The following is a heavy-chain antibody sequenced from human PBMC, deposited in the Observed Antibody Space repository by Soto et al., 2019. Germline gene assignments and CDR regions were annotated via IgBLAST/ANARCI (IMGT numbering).Heavy chain of an antibody. CDR3: GSVGYCSSTNCVFYYYYYGMDV. CDR1: GGTFSSHA. CDR2: IIPIFGTT. V-gene: IGHV1-69*13. J-gene: IGHJ6*02. D-gene: IGHD2-2*03. Sequence: SVKVSCKASGGTFSSHAISWVRQAPGRGLEWMGGIIPIFGTTNYAQNFRARVTITADESTSTAYMELSSLTSEDTAVYYCGSVGYCSSTNCVFYYYYYGMDVWGQGTTVTVSS.